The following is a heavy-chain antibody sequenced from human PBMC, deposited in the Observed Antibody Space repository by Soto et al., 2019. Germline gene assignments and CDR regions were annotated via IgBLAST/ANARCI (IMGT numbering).Heavy chain of an antibody. Sequence: GGSLRLSCAASGFIFSSYDVHWVRQAPGKGLEWVSVITTTGDTYYAASVKGRFTISRENAENSLYLQMNSLRAEDAAVYYCTRGDPLNYGSYPCWHYYGMDVWGRGTTVTVSS. CDR3: TRGDPLNYGSYPCWHYYGMDV. V-gene: IGHV3-13*01. J-gene: IGHJ6*02. CDR2: ITTTGDT. D-gene: IGHD3-16*01. CDR1: GFIFSSYD.